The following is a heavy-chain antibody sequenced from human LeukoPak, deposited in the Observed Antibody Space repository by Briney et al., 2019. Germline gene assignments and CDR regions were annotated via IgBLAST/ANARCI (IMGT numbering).Heavy chain of an antibody. CDR1: GFSVSGSY. D-gene: IGHD3-10*01. CDR3: ARVHGEVSDEIFHYFDY. Sequence: GGSLRLSCAASGFSVSGSYMSWIRQAPGKGLEWVSVICRGSTYYADSVKGRCTISRDVSKNTVSLQLDNLTTEDTAVYYCARVHGEVSDEIFHYFDYWGQGTPATVSS. CDR2: ICRGST. V-gene: IGHV3-53*01. J-gene: IGHJ4*02.